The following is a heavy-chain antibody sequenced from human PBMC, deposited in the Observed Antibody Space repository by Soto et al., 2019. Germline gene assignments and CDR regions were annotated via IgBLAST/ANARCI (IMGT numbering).Heavy chain of an antibody. CDR1: GGTFSSYA. V-gene: IGHV1-69*13. CDR2: IIPIFGTA. D-gene: IGHD6-13*01. CDR3: ARARRQQLVGGNWFDP. J-gene: IGHJ5*02. Sequence: ASVKVSCKASGGTFSSYAISWVRQAPGQGLEWMGGIIPIFGTANYARKFQGRVTITADESTSTAYMELSSLRSEDTAVYYCARARRQQLVGGNWFDPWGQGTLVTVSS.